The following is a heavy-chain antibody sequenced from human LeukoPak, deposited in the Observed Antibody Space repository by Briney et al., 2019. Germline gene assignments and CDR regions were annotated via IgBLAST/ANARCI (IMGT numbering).Heavy chain of an antibody. D-gene: IGHD2-15*01. J-gene: IGHJ4*02. CDR2: ISGDGGST. V-gene: IGHV3-43*02. Sequence: GGSLRLSCSASGFNVDDYAMHGVGQAPGKGVEWVSLISGDGGSTYYADSVKGRFTISRDNSKNSVYLQITSLRTEDTALYYCAKDMIRYCSGGSCTLFDYWGQGTLVTVSS. CDR1: GFNVDDYA. CDR3: AKDMIRYCSGGSCTLFDY.